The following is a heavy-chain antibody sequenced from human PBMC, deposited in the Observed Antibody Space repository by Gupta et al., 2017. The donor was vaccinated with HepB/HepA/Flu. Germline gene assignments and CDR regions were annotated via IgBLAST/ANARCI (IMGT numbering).Heavy chain of an antibody. CDR1: GFTFKTYA. Sequence: EVQMLESGGGLEQPGGSLRLSCAASGFTFKTYAVTWVRQTPGKGLEWVSAITGRGDRTLYADSVKGRFTISRDNSKNILYLQMNSLRVEDTAIYYCAKDPNGDYVGAFDTWGQGTMVTVSS. CDR3: AKDPNGDYVGAFDT. CDR2: ITGRGDRT. D-gene: IGHD4-17*01. J-gene: IGHJ3*02. V-gene: IGHV3-23*01.